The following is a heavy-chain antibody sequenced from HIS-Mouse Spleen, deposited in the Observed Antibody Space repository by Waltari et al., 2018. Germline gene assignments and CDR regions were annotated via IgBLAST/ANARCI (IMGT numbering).Heavy chain of an antibody. CDR3: ARGRFHSWNDAFDI. CDR1: GVSFSGYY. Sequence: QVQLQQWGAGLLKPSETLSLTCAVYGVSFSGYYWSWIRQPPGKGLEWIGEINHSGSTNYNPSLKSRVTISVDTSKNQFSLKLSSVTAADTAVYYCARGRFHSWNDAFDIWGQGTMVTVSS. CDR2: INHSGST. J-gene: IGHJ3*02. D-gene: IGHD1-1*01. V-gene: IGHV4-34*01.